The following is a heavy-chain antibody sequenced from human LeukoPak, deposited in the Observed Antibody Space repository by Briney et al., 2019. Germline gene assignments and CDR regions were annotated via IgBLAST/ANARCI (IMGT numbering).Heavy chain of an antibody. J-gene: IGHJ4*02. CDR2: ISYDGSNK. V-gene: IGHV3-30-3*01. CDR1: GFTFSSYA. Sequence: GGSLRLSCAASGFTFSSYAMHWVRQAPGKGLEWVAVISYDGSNKYYADSVKGRFTISRDNSKNTLYLQMNSLRAEDTAVYYCARDTVYGGDGCDYWGQGTLVTVSS. CDR3: ARDTVYGGDGCDY. D-gene: IGHD2-21*02.